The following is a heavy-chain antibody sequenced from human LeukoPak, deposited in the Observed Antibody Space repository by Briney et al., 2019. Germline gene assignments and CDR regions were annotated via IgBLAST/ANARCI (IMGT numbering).Heavy chain of an antibody. CDR3: AMLDYGDLISFDF. J-gene: IGHJ4*02. CDR1: GFTFSNYR. V-gene: IGHV3-30-3*01. D-gene: IGHD4-17*01. CDR2: VSYDGTKK. Sequence: GESLRLPCAASGFTFSNYRMHWLRQTPGKGLEWVAVVSYDGTKKDYADSVKGRFTISRDNSKNTLYLQMNSLRGEDTAVYYCAMLDYGDLISFDFWGQGTLVTVSS.